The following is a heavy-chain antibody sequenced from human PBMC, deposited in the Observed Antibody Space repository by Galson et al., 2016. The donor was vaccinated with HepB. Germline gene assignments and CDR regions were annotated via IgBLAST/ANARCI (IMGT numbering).Heavy chain of an antibody. D-gene: IGHD3-10*01. CDR3: ARDPGGFNFYMGV. CDR1: GGTFSSYA. Sequence: SCKASGGTFSSYAFSWVRQAPGQGLEWMGGVIAIFGTAKYAQQFQDRVTITADKSTSTAYMELSSLRIEDTAVYYCARDPGGFNFYMGVWGKGTTVTVSS. V-gene: IGHV1-69*06. CDR2: VIAIFGTA. J-gene: IGHJ6*03.